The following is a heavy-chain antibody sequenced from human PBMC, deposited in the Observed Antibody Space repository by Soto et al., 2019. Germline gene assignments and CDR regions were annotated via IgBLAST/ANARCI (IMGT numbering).Heavy chain of an antibody. CDR2: IYWDDVE. V-gene: IGHV2-5*02. CDR1: VFSLTTNGVS. J-gene: IGHJ4*02. D-gene: IGHD3-10*01. CDR3: VHRHSSRTYFFDY. Sequence: SVPTLVNPTQTLTLTCRCSVFSLTTNGVSVGWIRQPPGKALEWIALIYWDDVERYSPSLKSRLTISKDTSENQVVLTMTNMDPVARGTYYCVHRHSSRTYFFDYWGQGALVTVSS.